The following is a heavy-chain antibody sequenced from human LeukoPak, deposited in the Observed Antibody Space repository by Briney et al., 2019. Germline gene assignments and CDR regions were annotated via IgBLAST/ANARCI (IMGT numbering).Heavy chain of an antibody. CDR3: ARHGGDIVVVPALGRYGMDV. J-gene: IGHJ6*02. Sequence: SETLSLTCTVSGGSISSYYWSWIRQPPGKGLEWIGYIYYSGSTNYNPSLKSRVTISVDTSKNHFSLKLSSVTAAGTAVYYCARHGGDIVVVPALGRYGMDVWGQGTTVTVSS. CDR2: IYYSGST. V-gene: IGHV4-59*08. D-gene: IGHD2-2*01. CDR1: GGSISSYY.